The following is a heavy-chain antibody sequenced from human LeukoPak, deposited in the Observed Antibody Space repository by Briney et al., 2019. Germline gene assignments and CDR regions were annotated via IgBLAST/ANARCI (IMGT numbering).Heavy chain of an antibody. D-gene: IGHD3-22*01. CDR3: ARATSDSSGYYYFDY. CDR1: GGSISYY. CDR2: IYYSGST. Sequence: SETLSLTCTVSGGSISYYWSWIRQPPGKGLQWIGYIYYSGSTNYNPSLKSRVTISVDTSKNQFSLKLSSVTAADTAVYYCARATSDSSGYYYFDYWGQGTLVTVSS. J-gene: IGHJ4*02. V-gene: IGHV4-59*01.